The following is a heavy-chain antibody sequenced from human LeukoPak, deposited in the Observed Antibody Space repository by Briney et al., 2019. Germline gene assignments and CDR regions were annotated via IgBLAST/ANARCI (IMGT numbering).Heavy chain of an antibody. CDR3: TREKRYFDWFQADY. Sequence: PGRSLRLSCTASGFTFSDYAMSWFRQAPGKGLEWVGFIRNKAYGGTAEYAASVKGRFTISRDDSKTIAYLKMNSLKTEDTAMYYCTREKRYFDWFQADYWGQGTLVTVSS. D-gene: IGHD3-9*01. V-gene: IGHV3-49*03. CDR1: GFTFSDYA. J-gene: IGHJ4*02. CDR2: IRNKAYGGTA.